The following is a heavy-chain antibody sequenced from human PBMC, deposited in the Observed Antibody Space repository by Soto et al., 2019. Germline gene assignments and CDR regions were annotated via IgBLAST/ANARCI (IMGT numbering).Heavy chain of an antibody. D-gene: IGHD3-22*01. J-gene: IGHJ4*02. CDR1: GGSISSYY. CDR2: IYYSGST. CDR3: ARDYYDSSGYYPFDY. Sequence: XATLCLTCTVSGGSISSYYWSWIRQPPGKGLEWIGYIYYSGSTNYNPSLKSRVTISVDTSKNQFSLKLSSVTAADTAVYYCARDYYDSSGYYPFDYWGQGTLVTV. V-gene: IGHV4-59*01.